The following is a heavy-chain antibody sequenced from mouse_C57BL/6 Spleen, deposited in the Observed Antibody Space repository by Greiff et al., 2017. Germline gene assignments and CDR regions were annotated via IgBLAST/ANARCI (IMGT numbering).Heavy chain of an antibody. V-gene: IGHV5-17*01. J-gene: IGHJ4*01. Sequence: EVKLVESGGGLVKPGGSLKLSCAASGFTFSDYGMHWVRQAPEKGLEWVAYISSGSSTIYYADTVKGRFTISRDNAKNTLFLQMTSLRSEDTAMYYCAKLYYGYDGAMDYWGQGTSVTVSS. D-gene: IGHD2-2*01. CDR2: ISSGSSTI. CDR1: GFTFSDYG. CDR3: AKLYYGYDGAMDY.